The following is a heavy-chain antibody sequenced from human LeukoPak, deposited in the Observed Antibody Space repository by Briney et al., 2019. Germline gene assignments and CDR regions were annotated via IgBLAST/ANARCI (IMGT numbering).Heavy chain of an antibody. J-gene: IGHJ4*02. D-gene: IGHD2-15*01. Sequence: GGSLRLSCAASGFSFSNYWMNWVRQAPGKGLEWVAIIKQDGSEKLYVDSVKGRFTISRDNAKNTLYLQMNSLRAEDTAVYYCAGGAGWTIDYWGLGTLVTVSS. CDR3: AGGAGWTIDY. V-gene: IGHV3-7*01. CDR1: GFSFSNYW. CDR2: IKQDGSEK.